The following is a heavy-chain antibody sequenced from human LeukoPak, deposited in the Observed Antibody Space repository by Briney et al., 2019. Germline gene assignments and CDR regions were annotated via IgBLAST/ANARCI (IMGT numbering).Heavy chain of an antibody. J-gene: IGHJ4*02. V-gene: IGHV3-64*01. Sequence: PGGSLRLSCAASGFTFSNYALHWVRQAPGKGLEYVSAISTNGDATFYANSVKGRFTISRDNSKNTLYLQMNSLRAEDTAVYYCAKIGGSGSYDFDYWGQGTLVTVSS. CDR2: ISTNGDAT. CDR1: GFTFSNYA. D-gene: IGHD3-10*01. CDR3: AKIGGSGSYDFDY.